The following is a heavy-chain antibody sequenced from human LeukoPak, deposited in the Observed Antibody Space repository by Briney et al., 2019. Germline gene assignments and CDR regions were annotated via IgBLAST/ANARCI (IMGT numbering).Heavy chain of an antibody. CDR2: ISSSSSYI. J-gene: IGHJ4*02. CDR1: GFTFSSYS. V-gene: IGHV3-21*01. D-gene: IGHD3-10*01. CDR3: ARNRITTVRGSYFNNYYFDY. Sequence: PGGSLRLSCAASGFTFSSYSTNWVRQAPGKGLEWVSSISSSSSYIYYADSVKGRFTISRDNAKNSLYLQMNSLRAEDTAVYYCARNRITTVRGSYFNNYYFDYWGQGTLVTVSS.